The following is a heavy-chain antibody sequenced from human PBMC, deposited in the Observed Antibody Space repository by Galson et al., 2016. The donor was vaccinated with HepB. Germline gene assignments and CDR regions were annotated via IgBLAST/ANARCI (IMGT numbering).Heavy chain of an antibody. CDR1: GFTFSSCG. CDR2: IKQDGSEK. CDR3: SRGMGVVLRVIADLFDY. D-gene: IGHD3-16*02. J-gene: IGHJ4*02. V-gene: IGHV3-7*03. Sequence: SLRLSCAASGFTFSSCGMHWVRQAPGKGLEWVANIKQDGSEKYYVDSVKGRFTISRDNAKNSLYLQMNSLRAEDTAVYYCSRGMGVVLRVIADLFDYWGQGTLVTVSS.